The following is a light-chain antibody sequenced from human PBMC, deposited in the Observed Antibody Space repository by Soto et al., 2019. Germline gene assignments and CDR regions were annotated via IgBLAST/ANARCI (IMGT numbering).Light chain of an antibody. V-gene: IGKV1-5*03. CDR2: KAS. Sequence: DIQMTQSPSALSASVGDRVTITCRGSQGISSWLAWYQQKPGKAPRLLFYKASSLASGVPSRFSGSGSGTEFTLTISSLQPEDVATYHCQQHTTFGQGTKVEI. J-gene: IGKJ1*01. CDR1: QGISSW. CDR3: QQHTT.